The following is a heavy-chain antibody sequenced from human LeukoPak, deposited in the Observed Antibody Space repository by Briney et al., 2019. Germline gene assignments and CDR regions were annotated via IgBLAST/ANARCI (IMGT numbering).Heavy chain of an antibody. CDR3: AKVGFGWYQIDY. Sequence: GGSLRLSCATSGFTLSIYGMHWVRQAPGKGQEWVAFIRYDGTSPYYTDSVKGRFTISRDNSMNTMYLQMNSLRVEDTAVYYCAKVGFGWYQIDYWGQGTLVTVSS. D-gene: IGHD6-19*01. CDR2: IRYDGTSP. CDR1: GFTLSIYG. V-gene: IGHV3-30*02. J-gene: IGHJ4*02.